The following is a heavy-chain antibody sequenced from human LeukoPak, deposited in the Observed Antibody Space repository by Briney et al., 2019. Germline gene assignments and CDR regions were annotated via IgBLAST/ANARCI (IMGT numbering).Heavy chain of an antibody. V-gene: IGHV1-2*06. CDR2: INPNSGGT. J-gene: IGHJ4*02. Sequence: GASVKVSCKASGYTFAGYYMHWVRQAPGQGLEWMGRINPNSGGTNYAQKFQGRVTMTRDTSISTAYMELSRLRSDDTAVYYCVRDSYYDFGYWGQGTLVTVSS. D-gene: IGHD3-3*01. CDR1: GYTFAGYY. CDR3: VRDSYYDFGY.